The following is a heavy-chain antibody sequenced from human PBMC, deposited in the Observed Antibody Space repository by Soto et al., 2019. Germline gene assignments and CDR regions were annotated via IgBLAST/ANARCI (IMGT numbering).Heavy chain of an antibody. J-gene: IGHJ6*02. CDR1: GGSISSGGYY. CDR3: ARDQAYYDILTGYGGMDV. CDR2: IYYSGST. V-gene: IGHV4-31*03. Sequence: QVQLQESGPGLVKPSQTLSLTCTVSGGSISSGGYYWSWIRQHPGKGLEWIGYIYYSGSTYYNPSLKSRVTISVDTSKNQFSLKLNSATAADTAVYYCARDQAYYDILTGYGGMDVWGQGTTVTVSS. D-gene: IGHD3-9*01.